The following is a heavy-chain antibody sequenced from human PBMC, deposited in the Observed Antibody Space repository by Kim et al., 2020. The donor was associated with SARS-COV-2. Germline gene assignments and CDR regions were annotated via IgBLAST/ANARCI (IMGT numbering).Heavy chain of an antibody. J-gene: IGHJ4*02. Sequence: YNPSLKSRVTISVDTSKNQFSLKLSSVTAADTAVYYCAAQPFSSWSSFDYWGQGTLVTVSS. CDR3: AAQPFSSWSSFDY. D-gene: IGHD6-13*01. V-gene: IGHV4-39*01.